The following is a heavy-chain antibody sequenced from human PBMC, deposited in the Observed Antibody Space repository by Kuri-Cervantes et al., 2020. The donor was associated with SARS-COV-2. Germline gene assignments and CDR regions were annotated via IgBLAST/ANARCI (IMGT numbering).Heavy chain of an antibody. V-gene: IGHV3-7*05. CDR2: IKQDGSEK. D-gene: IGHD2-2*02. CDR3: ARDTHYQLLYLAANEPFDY. Sequence: GGSLRLSCAASGFTFSSYWMSWVRQAPGKGLEWVANIKQDGSEKYYVDSVKGRFTISRDNAKNSLYLQMNSLRAEDTAVYYCARDTHYQLLYLAANEPFDYWGQGNLVHGSS. CDR1: GFTFSSYW. J-gene: IGHJ4*02.